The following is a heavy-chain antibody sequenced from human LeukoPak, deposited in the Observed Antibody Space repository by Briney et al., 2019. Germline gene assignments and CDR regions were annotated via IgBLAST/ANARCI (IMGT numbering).Heavy chain of an antibody. Sequence: GESLKISCKGSGYSFTSYWIGWVRQMPGKGLEWMGIIHPGDSDTRYSPSFQGQVTISADKSISTAYLQWSSLKASDTAMYYCARHSSYYDSSGYYYRVGDFDYWGQGTLVAVSS. J-gene: IGHJ4*02. CDR2: IHPGDSDT. V-gene: IGHV5-51*01. CDR1: GYSFTSYW. D-gene: IGHD3-22*01. CDR3: ARHSSYYDSSGYYYRVGDFDY.